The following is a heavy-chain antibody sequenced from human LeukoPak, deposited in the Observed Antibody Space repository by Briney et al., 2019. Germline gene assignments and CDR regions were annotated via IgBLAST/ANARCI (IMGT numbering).Heavy chain of an antibody. V-gene: IGHV3-30*04. CDR2: ISYDGSNK. J-gene: IGHJ4*02. CDR1: GFTFSSYA. Sequence: GGSPRLSCAASGFTFSSYAMHWVRQAPGKGLEWVAVISYDGSNKYYADSVKGRFTISRDNSKNTLYLQMNSLRAEDTAVYYCAQGGITGTTYWGQGTLVTVSS. D-gene: IGHD1-7*01. CDR3: AQGGITGTTY.